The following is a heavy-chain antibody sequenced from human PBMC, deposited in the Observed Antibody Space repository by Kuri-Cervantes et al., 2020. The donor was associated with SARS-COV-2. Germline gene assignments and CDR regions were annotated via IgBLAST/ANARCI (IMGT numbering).Heavy chain of an antibody. CDR2: ISSSSSTI. J-gene: IGHJ4*02. D-gene: IGHD5-18*01. V-gene: IGHV3-48*02. CDR3: AGDSRGYSYGYGHLFDY. Sequence: GGSLRLSCAASGFTFSSYSMNWVRQAPGKGLEWVSYISSSSSTIYYADSVKGRFTISRDNAKNSLYLQMNSLRDEDTAVYYCAGDSRGYSYGYGHLFDYWGQGTLVTVSS. CDR1: GFTFSSYS.